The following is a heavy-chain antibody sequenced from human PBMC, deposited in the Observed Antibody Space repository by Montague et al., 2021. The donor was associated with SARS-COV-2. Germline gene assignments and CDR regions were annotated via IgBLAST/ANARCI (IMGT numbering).Heavy chain of an antibody. V-gene: IGHV4-34*01. D-gene: IGHD1-1*01. Sequence: SETLSLICAVYGGSFSDYHWTWIRQSPGEGLEWIGQINYGGSTRYNPSFKSRVTISIDTSKNQFSLKLTSVTAADTAVSYCARGAPGYWGQGTLVTVSS. CDR1: GGSFSDYH. CDR3: ARGAPGY. J-gene: IGHJ4*02. CDR2: INYGGST.